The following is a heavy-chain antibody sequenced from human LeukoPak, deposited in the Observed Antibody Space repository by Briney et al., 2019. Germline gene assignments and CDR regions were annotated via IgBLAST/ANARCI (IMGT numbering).Heavy chain of an antibody. V-gene: IGHV1-69*04. Sequence: GASVKVSCKASGGTFSSYAISWVRQAPGQGLEWMGRIIPILGIANYAQKFQGRATITADKSTSTAYMELSSLRSEDTAVYYCAREEGYCSGGSCYDVDYWGQGTLVTVSS. D-gene: IGHD2-15*01. CDR1: GGTFSSYA. CDR2: IIPILGIA. CDR3: AREEGYCSGGSCYDVDY. J-gene: IGHJ4*02.